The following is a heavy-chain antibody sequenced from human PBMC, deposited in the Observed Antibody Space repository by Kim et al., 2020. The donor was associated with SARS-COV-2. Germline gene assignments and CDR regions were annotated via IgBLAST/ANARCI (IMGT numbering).Heavy chain of an antibody. J-gene: IGHJ5*02. CDR1: GFTFSSYA. Sequence: GGSLRLSCAASGFTFSSYAMSWVRQAPGKGLEGVSAISGSGGSTYYADSVKGRFTISRDNSKNTLYLQMNSLRAEDTAVYYCAKGPYSSSWPSTNWFDPWGQGTLVTVSS. D-gene: IGHD6-13*01. CDR3: AKGPYSSSWPSTNWFDP. CDR2: ISGSGGST. V-gene: IGHV3-23*01.